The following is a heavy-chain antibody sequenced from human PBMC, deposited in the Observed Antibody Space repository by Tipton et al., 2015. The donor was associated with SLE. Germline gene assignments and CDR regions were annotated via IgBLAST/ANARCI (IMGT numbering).Heavy chain of an antibody. D-gene: IGHD2-2*01. CDR2: IFPRDSDT. CDR3: ARGTWEVVALRPYHFDN. CDR1: GYGFTSYW. V-gene: IGHV5-51*03. J-gene: IGHJ4*02. Sequence: QLVQSGAAEKKPGEPLKISCKGSGYGFTSYWIGWVRQMPGKGLEWMGVIFPRDSDTRYSPSFQGQVSISADRSISTAYLQWSSLKASDTAMYYCARGTWEVVALRPYHFDNWGQGTLVTVSS.